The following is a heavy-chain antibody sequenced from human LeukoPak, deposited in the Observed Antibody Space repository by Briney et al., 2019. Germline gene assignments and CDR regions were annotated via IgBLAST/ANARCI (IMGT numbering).Heavy chain of an antibody. CDR1: GFTFKSNG. Sequence: GRSLRLSCAVSGFTFKSNGMNGVRQVPAKGLEWGVFIWYDGSNFQYPESVKGRFTISRDNSRNTLYLQRDSRRGDDTAVYYCVKDMGTTYMSSRHVWRKGPTVTVSS. CDR3: VKDMGTTYMSSRHV. V-gene: IGHV3-33*06. J-gene: IGHJ6*04. D-gene: IGHD4-11*01. CDR2: IWYDGSNF.